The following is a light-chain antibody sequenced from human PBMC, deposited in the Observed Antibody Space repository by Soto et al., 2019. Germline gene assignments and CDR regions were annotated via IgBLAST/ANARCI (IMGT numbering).Light chain of an antibody. CDR1: NIGNKN. CDR3: QVWDSGTVV. CDR2: RDF. J-gene: IGLJ2*01. V-gene: IGLV3-9*01. Sequence: SYELTQPLSVSVALGQTARITCGGNNIGNKNVHWYQQRPGQAPVLVIYRDFNRPSGIPERFSGSNSVNTATLTISRAQAGDEADYYCQVWDSGTVVFGGGTKL.